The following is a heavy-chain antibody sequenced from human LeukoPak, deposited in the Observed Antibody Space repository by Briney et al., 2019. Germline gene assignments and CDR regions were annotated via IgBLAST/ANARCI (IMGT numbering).Heavy chain of an antibody. D-gene: IGHD4-17*01. Sequence: PSETLSLTCTVSGGSISSYYWSWIRQPPGKGLEWIGYIYYSGSTNYNPSLKSRVTISVDTSKNQFSLKLSSVTAADTAVYYCARHTDYGGYNWFDPWGQGTLVTVSS. V-gene: IGHV4-59*08. CDR2: IYYSGST. CDR3: ARHTDYGGYNWFDP. CDR1: GGSISSYY. J-gene: IGHJ5*02.